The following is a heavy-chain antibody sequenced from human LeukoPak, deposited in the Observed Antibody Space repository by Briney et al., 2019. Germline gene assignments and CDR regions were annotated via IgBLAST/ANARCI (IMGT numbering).Heavy chain of an antibody. CDR2: IYYSGST. CDR3: ARRFSGQEYYYDSSGYYYFDY. V-gene: IGHV4-59*08. CDR1: GGSISSYY. J-gene: IGHJ4*02. D-gene: IGHD3-22*01. Sequence: PSETLSLTCTVSGGSISSYYWSWIRQPPGKGLEWIGYIYYSGSTNYNPSLKSRVTISVDTSKNQFSLKLSSVTAADTAVYYCARRFSGQEYYYDSSGYYYFDYWGQGTLVTVSS.